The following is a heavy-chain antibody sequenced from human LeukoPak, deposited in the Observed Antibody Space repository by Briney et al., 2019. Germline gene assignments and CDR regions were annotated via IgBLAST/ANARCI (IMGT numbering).Heavy chain of an antibody. Sequence: SVKVSCKASGGTFSSYAISWVRQAPGQGLEWMGGIIPIFGTANYAQKFQGRVTITADESTSTAYMELSSLRSQDTAVYYCARREYYDSSRPFDYWGQGTLVTVSS. CDR3: ARREYYDSSRPFDY. CDR2: IIPIFGTA. J-gene: IGHJ4*02. V-gene: IGHV1-69*13. D-gene: IGHD3-22*01. CDR1: GGTFSSYA.